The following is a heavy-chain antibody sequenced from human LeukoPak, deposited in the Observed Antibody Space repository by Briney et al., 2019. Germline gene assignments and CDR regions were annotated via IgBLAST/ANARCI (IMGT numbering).Heavy chain of an antibody. Sequence: GASVKVSCKASGYTFTSYGISWVRQAPGQGLEWMGWISAYNGNTNYAQKLQGRVTMTTDTSTSTAYMELRSLRSDDTAVYCCARSGYSYGYGYYYYGMDVWGQGTTVTVSS. V-gene: IGHV1-18*01. CDR2: ISAYNGNT. CDR3: ARSGYSYGYGYYYYGMDV. J-gene: IGHJ6*02. CDR1: GYTFTSYG. D-gene: IGHD5-18*01.